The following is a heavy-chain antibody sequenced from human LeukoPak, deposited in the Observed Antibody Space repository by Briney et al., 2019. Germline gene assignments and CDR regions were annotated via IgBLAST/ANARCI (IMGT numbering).Heavy chain of an antibody. Sequence: PGGSLRLSCAASGFTYSSYAMSWVRQAPGKGLEWVSAIRGTGGRTYYADSVKGRFTIYRDNSKNTLYLEMNSLGVEDTAIYYCAKDWPSQWQQLPDYEAFDIWGRGTLVTVSS. J-gene: IGHJ3*02. CDR2: IRGTGGRT. V-gene: IGHV3-23*01. D-gene: IGHD6-19*01. CDR3: AKDWPSQWQQLPDYEAFDI. CDR1: GFTYSSYA.